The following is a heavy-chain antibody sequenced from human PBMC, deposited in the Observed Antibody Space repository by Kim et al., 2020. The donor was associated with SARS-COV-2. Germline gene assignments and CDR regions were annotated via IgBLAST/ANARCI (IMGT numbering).Heavy chain of an antibody. D-gene: IGHD6-13*01. J-gene: IGHJ6*02. V-gene: IGHV5-51*01. CDR1: GYSFTSYW. CDR3: ARQPVRDSWALIAAAGTSYYYYGMDV. Sequence: GESLKISCKGSGYSFTSYWIGWVRQMPGKGLEWMGIIYPGDSDTRYSPSFQGQVTISADKSISTAYLQWSSLKASDTAMYYCARQPVRDSWALIAAAGTSYYYYGMDVWGQGTTVTVSS. CDR2: IYPGDSDT.